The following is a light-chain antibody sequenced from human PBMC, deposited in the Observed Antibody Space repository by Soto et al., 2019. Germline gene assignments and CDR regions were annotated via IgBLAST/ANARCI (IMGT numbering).Light chain of an antibody. J-gene: IGLJ2*01. CDR1: SSDIGGYNY. Sequence: QSALTQPASESGSPGQSITISCTGSSSDIGGYNYVSWYQQHPGKAPKLMIYDVSSRPSGVSNRFSGSKSGNTASLTISGLQAEDEADYYCSSYTSSTTRVFGGGTKLTVL. CDR2: DVS. CDR3: SSYTSSTTRV. V-gene: IGLV2-14*03.